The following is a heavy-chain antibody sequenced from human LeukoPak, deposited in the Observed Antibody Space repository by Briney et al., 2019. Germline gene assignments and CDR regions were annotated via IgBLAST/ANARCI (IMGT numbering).Heavy chain of an antibody. CDR3: ARQVAAAGPFDY. Sequence: LETLSLTCSVSGASIRHYYWSWIRQTPGKGLEWLGYFSYSGGTNYNPSLQSRVTMSVDTAKNQFSLKLSSVTAADTAVYYCARQVAAAGPFDYWGQGTLVTVSS. J-gene: IGHJ4*02. D-gene: IGHD6-13*01. CDR1: GASIRHYY. V-gene: IGHV4-59*08. CDR2: FSYSGGT.